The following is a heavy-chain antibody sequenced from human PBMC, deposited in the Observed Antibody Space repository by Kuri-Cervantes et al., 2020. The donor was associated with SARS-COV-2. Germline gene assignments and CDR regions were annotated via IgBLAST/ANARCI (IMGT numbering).Heavy chain of an antibody. D-gene: IGHD4-17*01. J-gene: IGHJ6*02. CDR3: ARAPDYGDYYYYGMDA. CDR2: INSDGSST. Sequence: GGSLRLSCAASGFTFSSYWMHWVRQAPGKGLVWVSRINSDGSSTSYADSVKGRFTISRDNAKNTLYLQMNSLRAEDTAVYYCARAPDYGDYYYYGMDAWGQGTTVTVSS. V-gene: IGHV3-74*01. CDR1: GFTFSSYW.